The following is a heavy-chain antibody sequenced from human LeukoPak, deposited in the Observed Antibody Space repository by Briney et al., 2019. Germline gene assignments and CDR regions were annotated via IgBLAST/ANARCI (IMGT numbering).Heavy chain of an antibody. V-gene: IGHV4-59*01. CDR3: AASFYDILTGWYGLVD. Sequence: KPSETLSLTCTVSGGSISSYYWSWIRQPPGKGLEWIGYIYYSGSTNYNPSLKSRVTISVDTSKNQFSLKLSSVTAADTAVYYCAASFYDILTGWYGLVDWGQGTLVIVSS. CDR2: IYYSGST. CDR1: GGSISSYY. J-gene: IGHJ4*02. D-gene: IGHD3-9*01.